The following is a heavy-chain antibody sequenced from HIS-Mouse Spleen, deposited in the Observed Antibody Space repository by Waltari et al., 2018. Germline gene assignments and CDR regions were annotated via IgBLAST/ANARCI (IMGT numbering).Heavy chain of an antibody. Sequence: QVQLVESGGGVVQPGRSLRLHCAASGFTFSSYAMHRVRQAPGKWLEWVAVISYDGSNKYYADSVKGRFTISRDNSKNTLYLQMNSLRAEDTAVYYCARRYSGYDLGYWGQGTLVTVSS. CDR3: ARRYSGYDLGY. V-gene: IGHV3-30*04. D-gene: IGHD5-12*01. CDR1: GFTFSSYA. J-gene: IGHJ4*02. CDR2: ISYDGSNK.